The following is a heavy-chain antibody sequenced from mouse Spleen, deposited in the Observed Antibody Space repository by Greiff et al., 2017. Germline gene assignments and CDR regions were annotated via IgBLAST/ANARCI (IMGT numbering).Heavy chain of an antibody. V-gene: IGHV2-2*01. Sequence: VQVVESGPGLVQPSQSLSITCTVSGFSLTNYGVHWVRQSPGKGLEWLGVIWSGGSTDYNAAFISRLIISKDNSKSQVFFKMNSLQADDTAIYHCARYDVYDGFFAYWGQGTLVTVSA. J-gene: IGHJ3*01. D-gene: IGHD2-3*01. CDR3: ARYDVYDGFFAY. CDR1: GFSLTNYG. CDR2: IWSGGST.